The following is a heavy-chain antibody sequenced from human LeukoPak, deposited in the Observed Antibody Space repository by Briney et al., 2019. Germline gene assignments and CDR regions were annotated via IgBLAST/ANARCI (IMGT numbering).Heavy chain of an antibody. CDR1: GGTFSSYA. V-gene: IGHV1-69*05. D-gene: IGHD2-21*01. CDR2: IIPIFGTA. CDR3: ARASSYCGGDCYSANI. Sequence: GASVKVSCKASGGTFSSYAISWVRQAPGQELEWMGGIIPIFGTANYAQKFQGRVTITTDESTSTAYMELSSLRSEDTAVYYCARASSYCGGDCYSANIWGQGTMVTVSS. J-gene: IGHJ3*02.